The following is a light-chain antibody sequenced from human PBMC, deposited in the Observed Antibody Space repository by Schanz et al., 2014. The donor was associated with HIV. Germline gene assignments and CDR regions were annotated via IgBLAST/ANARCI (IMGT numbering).Light chain of an antibody. CDR3: QHFGDSRGT. J-gene: IGKJ4*02. Sequence: IVLTQSPGTLSLSPGERATLSCRASQSVGGSQMAWYQHRRGQAPRLLFYATSFRATGVPDRFSGSGSGTDFTLTISRLEPEDFAVYYCQHFGDSRGTFGGGTKVDI. CDR2: ATS. V-gene: IGKV3-20*01. CDR1: QSVGGSQ.